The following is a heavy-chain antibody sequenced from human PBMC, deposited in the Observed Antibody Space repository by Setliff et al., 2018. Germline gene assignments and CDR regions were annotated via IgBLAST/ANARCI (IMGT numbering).Heavy chain of an antibody. CDR1: GFTFTNYI. CDR2: MSLDETNK. V-gene: IGHV3-30-3*01. CDR3: AKDPRPAAMDGVATLDY. J-gene: IGHJ4*02. Sequence: PGGSLRLSCAASGFTFTNYIIHWVRQAPGKGLEWVAVMSLDETNKYYADSVRGRFTISRDISKNTLYLQMNSLRAEDTAVYYCAKDPRPAAMDGVATLDYWGQGTLVTVSS. D-gene: IGHD2-2*01.